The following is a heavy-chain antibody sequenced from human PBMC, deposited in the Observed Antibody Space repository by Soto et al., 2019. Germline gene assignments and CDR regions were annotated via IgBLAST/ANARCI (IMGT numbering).Heavy chain of an antibody. CDR1: GYSISSGSY. CDR2: IYHSGST. D-gene: IGHD4-17*01. V-gene: IGHV4-38-2*01. CDR3: ARGTATVTPGWFDP. J-gene: IGHJ5*02. Sequence: SLTCAVSGYSISSGSYWGWIRQTPGKGLEWIASIYHSGSTYYNPSLKSRVTISVDTSKNQFSLKLTSVTAADTAVYYCARGTATVTPGWFDPWGQGIMVTVSS.